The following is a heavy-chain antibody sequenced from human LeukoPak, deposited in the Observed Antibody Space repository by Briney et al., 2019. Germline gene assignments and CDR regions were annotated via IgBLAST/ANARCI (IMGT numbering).Heavy chain of an antibody. V-gene: IGHV4-59*01. CDR3: ARSKYSGSYKEFDY. J-gene: IGHJ4*02. CDR2: IYYSGST. D-gene: IGHD1-26*01. Sequence: SETLSLTCTISGGSNSSYYWSWVRQPPGKGLEWIGYIYYSGSTNYNPSLKSRVTISVDTSKNQFSLKLSSVTAADTAVYYCARSKYSGSYKEFDYWGQGTLVTVSS. CDR1: GGSNSSYY.